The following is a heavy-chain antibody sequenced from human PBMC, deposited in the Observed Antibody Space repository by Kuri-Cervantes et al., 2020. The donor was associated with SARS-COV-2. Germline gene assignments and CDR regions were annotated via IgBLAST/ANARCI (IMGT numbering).Heavy chain of an antibody. D-gene: IGHD3-3*01. CDR3: ARHSDYSSTLLRFLGPQWGFDP. Sequence: SETLSLTCAVSGYFISSGYSWGWIRQPPGKGLEWIGNVYHSGSTYYSPSLEGRVTISLDTSKNQFSLKLTSVTAADTAVYYCARHSDYSSTLLRFLGPQWGFDPWGQGTLVTVSS. V-gene: IGHV4-38-2*01. CDR2: VYHSGST. J-gene: IGHJ5*02. CDR1: GYFISSGYS.